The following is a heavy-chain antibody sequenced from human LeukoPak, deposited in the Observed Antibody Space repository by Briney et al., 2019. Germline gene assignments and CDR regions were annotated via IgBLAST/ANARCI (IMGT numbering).Heavy chain of an antibody. CDR1: GGSISSYY. CDR2: IYHSGST. J-gene: IGHJ6*03. CDR3: ARAAAGTRSEEGYYYYYMDV. V-gene: IGHV4-38-2*02. D-gene: IGHD6-13*01. Sequence: PSETLSLTCTVSGGSISSYYWSWIRQPPGKGLEWIGSIYHSGSTYYNPSLKSRVTISVDTSKNQFSLKLSSVAAADTAVYYCARAAAGTRSEEGYYYYYMDVWGKGTTVTVSS.